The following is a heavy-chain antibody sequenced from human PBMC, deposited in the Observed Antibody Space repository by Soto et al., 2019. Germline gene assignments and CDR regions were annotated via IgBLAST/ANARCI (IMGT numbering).Heavy chain of an antibody. V-gene: IGHV1-58*01. CDR2: IVVGSGNT. CDR3: AALGNTALEPFDY. D-gene: IGHD5-18*01. CDR1: GFTFTSSA. J-gene: IGHJ4*02. Sequence: GASVKVSCKASGFTFTSSAVQRVRQARGQRLEWIGWIVVGSGNTNYAQKFQERVTITRDMSTSTAYMELSSLRSEDTAVYYCAALGNTALEPFDYWGQGTLVTVSS.